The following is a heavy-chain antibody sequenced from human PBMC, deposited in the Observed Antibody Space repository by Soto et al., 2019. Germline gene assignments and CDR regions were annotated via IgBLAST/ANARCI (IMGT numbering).Heavy chain of an antibody. D-gene: IGHD2-21*02. V-gene: IGHV1-69*01. CDR3: ARAMGAYTRNRFCSTEDSYSAGGN. J-gene: IGHJ4*02. Sequence: QVQLVQSGAEVKKPGSSVKVSCKASVCSFSIYAITWVRQAPGQGLEWLVGIIPIFDTTNYAQKSQGRVQLGTGESTSRADMELRSLRSEATTVYYCARAMGAYTRNRFCSTEDSYSAGGNWGQGTQVTVYS. CDR2: IIPIFDTT. CDR1: VCSFSIYA.